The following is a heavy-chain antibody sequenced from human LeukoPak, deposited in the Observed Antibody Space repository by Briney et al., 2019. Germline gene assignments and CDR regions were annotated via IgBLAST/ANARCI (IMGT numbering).Heavy chain of an antibody. CDR1: GYTFTSYD. CDR3: ARYVGYCRGGGCPNWFDP. CDR2: MNPNSGNT. V-gene: IGHV1-8*01. Sequence: ASVKVSCKASGYTFTSYDINWVRQATGQGLEWMGWMNPNSGNTGYAQKFQGRVTITRNTSISTAYMELSSLRSEDTAVYYCARYVGYCRGGGCPNWFDPWGQGTLVTVSS. J-gene: IGHJ5*02. D-gene: IGHD2-15*01.